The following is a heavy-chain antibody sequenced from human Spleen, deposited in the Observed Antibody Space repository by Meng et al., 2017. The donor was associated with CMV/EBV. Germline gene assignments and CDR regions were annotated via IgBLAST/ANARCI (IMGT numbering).Heavy chain of an antibody. CDR1: GGSSSSGGNS. V-gene: IGHV4-31*02. J-gene: IGHJ4*02. D-gene: IGHD3-22*01. Sequence: SGGSSSSGGNSWSWIRQHPGKGLEWIGYIYYSGSTYYNPSLKSRVTISVDTSKNQFSLKLSSVTAADTAVYYCARVFSYAGHYFLDYWGQGTLVTVSS. CDR2: IYYSGST. CDR3: ARVFSYAGHYFLDY.